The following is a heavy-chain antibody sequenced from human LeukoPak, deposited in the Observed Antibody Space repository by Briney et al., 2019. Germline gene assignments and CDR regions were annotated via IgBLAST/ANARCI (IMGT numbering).Heavy chain of an antibody. CDR2: IYDSGIT. Sequence: PSESLSLTCTVSGGPISRYYWSWIRQPPGKGLEWIGHIYDSGITNYNPSLKSRVTISVDTSKNQFSLKLSSVTAADTAVYYCARVSGYCSGGACYSRRHFDHWGQGTLVTVSS. V-gene: IGHV4-59*01. CDR1: GGPISRYY. J-gene: IGHJ4*02. CDR3: ARVSGYCSGGACYSRRHFDH. D-gene: IGHD2-15*01.